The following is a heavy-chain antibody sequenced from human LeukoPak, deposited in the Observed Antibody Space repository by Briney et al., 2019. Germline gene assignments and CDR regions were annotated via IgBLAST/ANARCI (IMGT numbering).Heavy chain of an antibody. CDR1: GFTFSSCA. D-gene: IGHD4-17*01. V-gene: IGHV3-23*01. CDR2: ISGTGGTT. Sequence: GGSLRLSCVGSGFTFSSCAMIWVRQTPGKGLEWVSVISGTGGTTYDADSVKGRFTISRDNSKNTLYLQMNSLRAEDTAVYYCARVDYGDYGFDYWGQGTLVTVSS. CDR3: ARVDYGDYGFDY. J-gene: IGHJ4*02.